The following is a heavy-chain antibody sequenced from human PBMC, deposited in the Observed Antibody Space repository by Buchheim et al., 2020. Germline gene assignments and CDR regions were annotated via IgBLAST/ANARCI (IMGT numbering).Heavy chain of an antibody. CDR3: ARAPVGGWGKIDY. CDR1: GGSFSGHY. D-gene: IGHD2-8*02. Sequence: QVQLQESGPGLVKPSETLSLTCIVSGGSFSGHYWSWIRQPPGKGLAWLGHIYYTGTTNYNPSLNSRVAISLDRSKNQFSLKVNSVTAVDTDVYYGARAPVGGWGKIDYWGQGTL. CDR2: IYYTGTT. V-gene: IGHV4-59*11. J-gene: IGHJ4*02.